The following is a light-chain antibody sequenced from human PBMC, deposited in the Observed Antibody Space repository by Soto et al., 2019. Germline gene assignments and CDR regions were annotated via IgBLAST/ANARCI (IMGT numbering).Light chain of an antibody. J-gene: IGKJ4*01. Sequence: EIVLTQSPGTLSLSPGERATLSCRASQSVRNTYVAWYQKKPGRAPRLLVSGASSRATGIPDRYSGSGSGTDFTLTNNRLEPEDFAVYFCQQYGESPPTFGGGTKVEIK. CDR2: GAS. CDR1: QSVRNTY. CDR3: QQYGESPPT. V-gene: IGKV3-20*01.